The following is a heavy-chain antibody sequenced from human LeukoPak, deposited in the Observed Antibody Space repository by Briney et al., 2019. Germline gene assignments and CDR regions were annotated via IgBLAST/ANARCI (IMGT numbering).Heavy chain of an antibody. Sequence: GGSLRLSCAASGFTFNSYWMHWARQAPEKGLVWVSRIDTDGSGTSYADSMKGRFTISRDNAKNTLYLQMSGLRAEDTAVYYCARGCFWSQDYWGQGTLVTVSS. D-gene: IGHD3-3*01. CDR3: ARGCFWSQDY. V-gene: IGHV3-74*01. J-gene: IGHJ4*02. CDR2: IDTDGSGT. CDR1: GFTFNSYW.